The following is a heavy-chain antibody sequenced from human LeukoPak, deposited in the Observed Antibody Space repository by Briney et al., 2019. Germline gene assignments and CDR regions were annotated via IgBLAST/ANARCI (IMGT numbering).Heavy chain of an antibody. J-gene: IGHJ4*02. V-gene: IGHV3-23*01. CDR3: AKDGLVGAKVN. D-gene: IGHD1-26*01. CDR1: GFTFSSYA. Sequence: GGSRRLSCAASGFTFSSYAMSWVRQAPGKGLEWVSAISGGGGRTYYADSVKGRFTISRDNSKNTLYLQMNSLRAEDTAVYYCAKDGLVGAKVNWGQGTLVTVSS. CDR2: ISGGGGRT.